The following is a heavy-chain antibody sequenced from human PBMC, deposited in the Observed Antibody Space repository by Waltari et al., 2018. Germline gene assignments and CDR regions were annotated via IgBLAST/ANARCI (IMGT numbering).Heavy chain of an antibody. Sequence: EVQLVETGGGLIQPGGSLRLSCVASGFSVRNNSMTWVRQAPGKGLGWVSLIFSGGATYYAESLKGRFTMSRDNSKNTVYLYMNSLRVEDTAVYYCARGYGDYGFDYWGQGTLVTVSA. V-gene: IGHV3-53*02. J-gene: IGHJ4*02. D-gene: IGHD5-12*01. CDR3: ARGYGDYGFDY. CDR1: GFSVRNNS. CDR2: IFSGGAT.